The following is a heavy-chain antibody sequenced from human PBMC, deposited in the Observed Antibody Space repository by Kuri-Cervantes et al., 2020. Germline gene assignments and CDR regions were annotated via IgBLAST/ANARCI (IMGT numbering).Heavy chain of an antibody. D-gene: IGHD6-19*01. V-gene: IGHV3-9*01. CDR1: GFTFDDYA. J-gene: IGHJ6*03. CDR3: AREGSSGWYGYYYYYMDV. CDR2: ISWNSGSI. Sequence: GGSLRLSCAASGFTFDDYAMHWVRQAPGKGLEWVSGISWNSGSIGYVDSVKGRFTISRDNAKNSLYLQMNSLRAEDTAVYYCAREGSSGWYGYYYYYMDVWGKGTTVTVSS.